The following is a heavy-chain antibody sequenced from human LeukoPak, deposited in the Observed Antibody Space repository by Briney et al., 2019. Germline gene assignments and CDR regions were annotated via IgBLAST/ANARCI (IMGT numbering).Heavy chain of an antibody. V-gene: IGHV4-34*01. CDR2: INHSGST. CDR3: ARGRDCTNGVCYTGLSRRNQKRPFDP. J-gene: IGHJ5*02. D-gene: IGHD2-8*01. CDR1: GGSFSGYY. Sequence: KPSETLSLTCAVYGGSFSGYYWSWIRQPPGKGLEWIGEINHSGSTNYNPSLKSRVTISVDTSKNQFSLKLSSVTATDTAVYYCARGRDCTNGVCYTGLSRRNQKRPFDPWGQGTLVTVSS.